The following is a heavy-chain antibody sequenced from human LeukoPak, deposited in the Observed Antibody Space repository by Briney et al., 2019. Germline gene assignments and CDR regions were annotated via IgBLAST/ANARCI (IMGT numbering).Heavy chain of an antibody. D-gene: IGHD4-23*01. CDR1: GFIFSNYW. Sequence: RGSLRLSCATSGFIFSNYWMTWVRQAPGKGLEWVANVKSDGNDKNFVDSVKGRFTIFIDRDKKSMYLQMNSLRVEDTAVYYCARDSTQRRGNEYYDALDFWGQGTMVSVSS. J-gene: IGHJ3*01. CDR2: VKSDGNDK. V-gene: IGHV3-7*01. CDR3: ARDSTQRRGNEYYDALDF.